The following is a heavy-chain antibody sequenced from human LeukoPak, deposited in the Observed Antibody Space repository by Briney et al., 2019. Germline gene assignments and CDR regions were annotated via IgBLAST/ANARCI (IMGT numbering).Heavy chain of an antibody. CDR3: AREAVAAGTGVYYYYYMDV. V-gene: IGHV1-3*01. J-gene: IGHJ6*03. CDR2: INADNGNT. D-gene: IGHD6-13*01. CDR1: GYTFINFA. Sequence: ASVKVSCKASGYTFINFAIHWMRQAPGQRLEWMGWINADNGNTKYSQNFQGRVTFTRDTSTSTAYMELRSLRSDDTAVYYCAREAVAAGTGVYYYYYMDVWGKGTTVTVSS.